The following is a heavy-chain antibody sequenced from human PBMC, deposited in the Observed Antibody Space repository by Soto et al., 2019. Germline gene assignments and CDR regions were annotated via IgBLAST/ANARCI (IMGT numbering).Heavy chain of an antibody. V-gene: IGHV3-30-3*01. D-gene: IGHD1-26*01. CDR2: ISYDGSNK. Sequence: ESGGGVVQPGRSLRLSCAASGFTFSSYAMHWVRQAPGKGLEWVAVISYDGSNKYYADSVKGRFTISRDNSKNTLYLQMNSLRAEDTAVYYCARDRSPSGGATTFDYWGQGTLVTVSS. CDR1: GFTFSSYA. J-gene: IGHJ4*02. CDR3: ARDRSPSGGATTFDY.